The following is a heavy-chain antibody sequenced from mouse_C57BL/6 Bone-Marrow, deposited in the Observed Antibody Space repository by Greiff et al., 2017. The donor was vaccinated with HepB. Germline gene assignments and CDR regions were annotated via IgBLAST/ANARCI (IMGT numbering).Heavy chain of an antibody. CDR3: ASPLFITTVVPFAY. J-gene: IGHJ3*01. CDR2: IDPSDSYT. D-gene: IGHD1-1*01. Sequence: VQLQQPGAELVKPGASVKLSCKASGYTFTSYWMQWVKQRPGQGLEWIGEIDPSDSYTNYNQKFKGKATLTVDTSSSTAYMQLSSLTSEDSAVYYCASPLFITTVVPFAYWGQGTLVTVSA. V-gene: IGHV1-50*01. CDR1: GYTFTSYW.